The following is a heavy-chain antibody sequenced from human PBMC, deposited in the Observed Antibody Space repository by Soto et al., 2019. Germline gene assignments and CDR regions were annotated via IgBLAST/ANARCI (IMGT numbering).Heavy chain of an antibody. Sequence: SETLSLTCTVSGGSINTFYWSWVRQPAGKGLEWIGRIFSSGSTGFNPSLESRVAMSVDTSKNHFSLNLSSVTAADMAVYYCAREGSYSAYNFAHGIQLWSFDFWGQGALVT. V-gene: IGHV4-4*07. CDR3: AREGSYSAYNFAHGIQLWSFDF. D-gene: IGHD5-12*01. CDR1: GGSINTFY. CDR2: IFSSGST. J-gene: IGHJ4*02.